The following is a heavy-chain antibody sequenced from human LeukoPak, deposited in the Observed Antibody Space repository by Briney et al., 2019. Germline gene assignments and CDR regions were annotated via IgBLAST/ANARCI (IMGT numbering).Heavy chain of an antibody. CDR3: ARSGGIIDY. J-gene: IGHJ4*02. V-gene: IGHV3-74*03. CDR2: TDPNGIT. Sequence: GGSLRLSCAASGFTFSNSWMHWVRQAPGKGLVWVSRTDPNGITTYADSVKGRFTISRDNAKNTLSLQMNSLRAEDTARYYCARSGGIIDYWGQGTLVTVSS. D-gene: IGHD3-10*01. CDR1: GFTFSNSW.